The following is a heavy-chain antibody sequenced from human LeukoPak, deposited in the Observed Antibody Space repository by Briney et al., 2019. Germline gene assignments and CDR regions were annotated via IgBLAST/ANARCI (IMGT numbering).Heavy chain of an antibody. V-gene: IGHV3-9*03. CDR3: AKDKSRVVNGWLNY. J-gene: IGHJ4*02. CDR2: ISWNSGSI. CDR1: GFTFDDYA. Sequence: PGGSLRLSCAASGFTFDDYAMHWVRQAPGKGLEWVSGISWNSGSIGYADSVKGRFTISRDNAKNSLYLQMNSLRAEDMALYYCAKDKSRVVNGWLNYWGQGTLVTVSS. D-gene: IGHD6-19*01.